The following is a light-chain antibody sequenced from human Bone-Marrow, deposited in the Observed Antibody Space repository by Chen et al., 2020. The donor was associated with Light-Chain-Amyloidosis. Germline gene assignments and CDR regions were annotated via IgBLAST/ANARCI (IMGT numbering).Light chain of an antibody. J-gene: IGLJ3*02. V-gene: IGLV3-21*02. CDR2: DDS. CDR1: NIGSTS. Sequence: SYVLPPPSSVSVSPGQTATIARGGNNIGSTSVHWYQQTPGQAPLLVVYDDSDRPSGIPERLSGSNSGNTATLTISRVEAGDEADYYCQVWDRSSDRPVFGGGTKLTVL. CDR3: QVWDRSSDRPV.